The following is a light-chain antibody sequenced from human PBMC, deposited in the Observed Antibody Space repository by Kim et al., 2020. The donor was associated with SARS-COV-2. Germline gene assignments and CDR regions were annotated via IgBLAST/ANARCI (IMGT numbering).Light chain of an antibody. CDR3: QQYGSSPPVT. CDR1: QSVSSSY. J-gene: IGKJ5*01. Sequence: GERASLSCRASQSVSSSYLGGYQQKPGQAPRLLSYGASSRATGIPDRFSGSGSGTDFTLTISRLEPEDFAVYYCQQYGSSPPVTFGQGTRLEIK. V-gene: IGKV3-20*01. CDR2: GAS.